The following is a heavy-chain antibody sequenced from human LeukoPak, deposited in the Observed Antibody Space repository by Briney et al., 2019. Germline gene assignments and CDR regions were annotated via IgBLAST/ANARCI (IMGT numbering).Heavy chain of an antibody. J-gene: IGHJ4*02. CDR3: ARIQYSSSWYDDY. CDR2: INPNSGGT. Sequence: GASVKVSCKASGYTFTGYYMHWVRQAPGQGLEWMGWINPNSGGTNYAQKFQGRVTMTRDTSISTAYMELSRLRSDDTAVYYCARIQYSSSWYDDYWGQGTLVTVSS. CDR1: GYTFTGYY. D-gene: IGHD6-13*01. V-gene: IGHV1-2*02.